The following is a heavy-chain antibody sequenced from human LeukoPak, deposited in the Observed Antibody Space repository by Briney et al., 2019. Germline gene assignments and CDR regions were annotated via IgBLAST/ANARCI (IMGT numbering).Heavy chain of an antibody. CDR2: ISWDGGST. D-gene: IGHD6-13*01. J-gene: IGHJ6*03. CDR3: ARRAAAAYYYYYMDV. Sequence: PGGSLRLSCAASGFTFDDYAMHWVRQAPGKGLEWVSLISWDGGSTYYADSVKGRFTISRDNSKDSLYLQMNSLRAEDTALYYCARRAAAAYYYYYMDVWGKGTTVTVSS. CDR1: GFTFDDYA. V-gene: IGHV3-43D*03.